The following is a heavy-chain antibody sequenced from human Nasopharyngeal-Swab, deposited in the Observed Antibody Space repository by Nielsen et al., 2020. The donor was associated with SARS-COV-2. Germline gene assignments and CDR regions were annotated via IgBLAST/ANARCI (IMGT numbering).Heavy chain of an antibody. CDR2: ISSNGGST. V-gene: IGHV3-64*01. CDR3: ARDGYFGSGSYPNTDYYYYGMDV. CDR1: GFTFSSYA. D-gene: IGHD3-10*01. Sequence: GESLKISCAASGFTFSSYAMYWVRQAPGKGPEYVSAISSNGGSTYYAHSVKGRFTISRDNSKNTLFLQMGSLRADDMAVYYCARDGYFGSGSYPNTDYYYYGMDVWGQGTTVTVSS. J-gene: IGHJ6*02.